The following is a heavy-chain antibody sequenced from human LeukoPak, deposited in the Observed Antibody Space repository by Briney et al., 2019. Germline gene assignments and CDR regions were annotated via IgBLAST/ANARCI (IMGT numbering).Heavy chain of an antibody. CDR1: GYSISNGYY. V-gene: IGHV4-38-2*02. CDR3: ARDAWVVRGLRTRAFDY. D-gene: IGHD3-10*01. CDR2: IYESGST. Sequence: PSETLSLTCTVSGYSISNGYYWGWIRQPPGKGLEWIGSIYESGSTDYSPSLKSRVTISVDTSKNQFSLRLNSVTAADTAIYYCARDAWVVRGLRTRAFDYWGQGILVTVSA. J-gene: IGHJ4*02.